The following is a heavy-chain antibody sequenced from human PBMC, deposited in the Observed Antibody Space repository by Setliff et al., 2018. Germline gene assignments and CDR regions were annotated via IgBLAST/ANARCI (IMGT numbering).Heavy chain of an antibody. D-gene: IGHD6-19*01. CDR3: ANHNPARWAVTGTPLDY. CDR2: IWDDGGNK. Sequence: PGGSLRLSCAASGFTFSSYRMHWVRQAPGKGLEWVAVIWDDGGNKYHADSVKGRFAISRDNSKNTLYLQMNSLRPEDTAVYYCANHNPARWAVTGTPLDYWGQGTL. V-gene: IGHV3-33*08. CDR1: GFTFSSYR. J-gene: IGHJ4*02.